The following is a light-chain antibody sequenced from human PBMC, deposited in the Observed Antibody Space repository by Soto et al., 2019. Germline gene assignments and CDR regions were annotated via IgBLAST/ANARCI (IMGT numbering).Light chain of an antibody. Sequence: EIVLTQSPGTLSLSPGERATLSCRTSQSVSSSYLAWYQQKPGQAHRLLIYDTSDRATGIPDRFSASGSGTDFTLTISRLEPEDFAVYYCQHYGTSALFGPGTKVDIK. J-gene: IGKJ3*01. V-gene: IGKV3-20*01. CDR3: QHYGTSAL. CDR1: QSVSSSY. CDR2: DTS.